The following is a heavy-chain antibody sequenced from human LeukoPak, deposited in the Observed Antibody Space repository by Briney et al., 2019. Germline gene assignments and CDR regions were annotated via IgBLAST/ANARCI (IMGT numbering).Heavy chain of an antibody. V-gene: IGHV1-8*01. CDR1: GYTFTSYD. D-gene: IGHD3-22*01. Sequence: EASVKVSCKASGYTFTSYDINWVRQATGQGLEWMGWMNPNSGNTGYAQKFQGRVTMTRNTSVSTAYMELSSLRSEDTAVYYCARGAYDSSGYYHDYWGQGTLVTVSS. CDR3: ARGAYDSSGYYHDY. J-gene: IGHJ4*02. CDR2: MNPNSGNT.